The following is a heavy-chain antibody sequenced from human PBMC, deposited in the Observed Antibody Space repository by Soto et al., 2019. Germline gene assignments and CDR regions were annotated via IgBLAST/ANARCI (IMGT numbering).Heavy chain of an antibody. CDR3: ARVWGAHYYGMDV. CDR2: TYYRSKWYN. Sequence: PSQTLSLTCAMSGDSVSSNSAAWNCIRQSPSRGLEWLGRTYYRSKWYNDYAVSVKSRITINPDTSKNQFSLQLNSVTPEDTAVYYCARVWGAHYYGMDVWGQGTPVTVSS. J-gene: IGHJ6*01. V-gene: IGHV6-1*01. CDR1: GDSVSSNSAA. D-gene: IGHD3-16*01.